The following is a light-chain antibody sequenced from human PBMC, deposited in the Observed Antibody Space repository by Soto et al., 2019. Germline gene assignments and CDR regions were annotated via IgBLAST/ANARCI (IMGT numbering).Light chain of an antibody. CDR3: QQRYSWYS. Sequence: EVLMTQSPATLSLSPGERATLSCWASETVATNLAWYQQKPGQAPRLLISGASTRAAGISDTFRGSGSGTEFTLTISSLEPEDFAVYYCQQRYSWYSFGQGTKLVI. CDR1: ETVATN. V-gene: IGKV3-15*01. J-gene: IGKJ2*03. CDR2: GAS.